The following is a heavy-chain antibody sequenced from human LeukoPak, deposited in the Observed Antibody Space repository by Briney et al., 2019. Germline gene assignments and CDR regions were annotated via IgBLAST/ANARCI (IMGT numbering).Heavy chain of an antibody. D-gene: IGHD2-15*01. CDR1: GGTFSSYA. CDR3: ARDVVVAAATRGYYFDY. CDR2: IIPILGIA. J-gene: IGHJ4*02. V-gene: IGHV1-69*04. Sequence: SVKVSCKASGGTFSSYAISWVRQAPGQGLEWMGRIIPILGIANYAQKFQGRVTITADKSTSTAYMELSSLRSEDTAVYYCARDVVVAAATRGYYFDYWGQGTLVTASS.